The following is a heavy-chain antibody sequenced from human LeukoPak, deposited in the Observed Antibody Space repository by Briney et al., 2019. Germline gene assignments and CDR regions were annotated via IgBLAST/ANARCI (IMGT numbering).Heavy chain of an antibody. V-gene: IGHV4-34*01. J-gene: IGHJ4*02. Sequence: SETLSLTCAVYGGSFSGYYWSWIRQPPGKGLEWIGEINHSGSTNYNPSLKSRVTISVDTSKNQFSLKLSSVTAADTAVYYCARDLGVWGSPTGHFDYWGQGTLVTVSA. CDR3: ARDLGVWGSPTGHFDY. D-gene: IGHD3-16*01. CDR2: INHSGST. CDR1: GGSFSGYY.